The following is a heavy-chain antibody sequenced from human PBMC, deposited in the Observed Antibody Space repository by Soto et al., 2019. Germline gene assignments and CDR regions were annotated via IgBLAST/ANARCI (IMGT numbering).Heavy chain of an antibody. CDR1: GYTFTSYA. CDR3: ARDSGYDFWSGLYWFDP. J-gene: IGHJ5*02. V-gene: IGHV1-3*01. CDR2: INAGNGNT. Sequence: GASVKVSCKASGYTFTSYAMHWVRQAPGQRLEWMGWINAGNGNTKYSQKFQGRVTITRDTSASTAYMELSSLRSEDTAVYYCARDSGYDFWSGLYWFDPWGQGTLVTVS. D-gene: IGHD3-3*01.